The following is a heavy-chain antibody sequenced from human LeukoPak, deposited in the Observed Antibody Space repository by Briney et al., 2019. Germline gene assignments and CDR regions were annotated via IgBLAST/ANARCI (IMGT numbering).Heavy chain of an antibody. D-gene: IGHD5-12*01. CDR1: GYTFTSYG. CDR2: ISAYNGNT. Sequence: ASVKVSCKASGYTFTSYGISWVRQAPGQGLEWMGWISAYNGNTNYAQKLQGRVTTTTDTSASTAYMELRSLRSDDTAVYYRARDNIVATQFDPWGQGTLVTVSS. J-gene: IGHJ5*02. CDR3: ARDNIVATQFDP. V-gene: IGHV1-18*01.